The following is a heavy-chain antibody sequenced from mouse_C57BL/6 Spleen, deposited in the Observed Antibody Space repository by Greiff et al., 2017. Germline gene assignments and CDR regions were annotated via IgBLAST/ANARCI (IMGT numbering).Heavy chain of an antibody. Sequence: QVQLQQSGPELVKPGASVKISCKASGYAFSSSWMNWVKQRPGKGLEWIGRIYPGDGDTNYNGKFKGKATLTADKSSSTAYMLLSSLTSEDSAVYFCARLYSAWGYWGQGTSVTVSS. D-gene: IGHD2-12*01. V-gene: IGHV1-82*01. CDR3: ARLYSAWGY. J-gene: IGHJ4*01. CDR2: IYPGDGDT. CDR1: GYAFSSSW.